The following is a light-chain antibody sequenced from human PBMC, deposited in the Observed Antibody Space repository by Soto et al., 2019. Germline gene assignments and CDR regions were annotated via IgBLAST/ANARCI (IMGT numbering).Light chain of an antibody. CDR3: QQYYSYLLT. CDR1: QGISSY. V-gene: IGKV1-8*01. CDR2: AAS. Sequence: AIRMTQSPSSLSASTGDRVTITCRASQGISSYLAWYQQKPGKAPKLLIYAASTLQSGVPSRFSGSGSGTDFTLTISCLQSEDFATYYCQQYYSYLLTFGGGTKVEL. J-gene: IGKJ4*01.